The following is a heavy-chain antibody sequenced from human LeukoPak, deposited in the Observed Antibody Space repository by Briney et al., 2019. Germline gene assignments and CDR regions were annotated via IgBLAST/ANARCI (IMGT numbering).Heavy chain of an antibody. D-gene: IGHD2-2*01. J-gene: IGHJ6*02. CDR3: ARADSGSIVVVPAANLYYYYGMDV. CDR2: ISSSSSYT. Sequence: PGGSLRLSCAASGFTFSDYYMSWIRQAPGKGLEWVSYISSSSSYTNYADSVKGRFTISRDNAKNSLYLQMNSLRAEDTAVYYCARADSGSIVVVPAANLYYYYGMDVWGQGTTVTVSS. V-gene: IGHV3-11*05. CDR1: GFTFSDYY.